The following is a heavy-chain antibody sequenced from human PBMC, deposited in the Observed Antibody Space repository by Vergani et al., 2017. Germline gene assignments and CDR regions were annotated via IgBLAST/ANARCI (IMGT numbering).Heavy chain of an antibody. CDR1: GGSISSYY. V-gene: IGHV4-59*12. J-gene: IGHJ6*02. Sequence: QVQLQESGPGLVKPPETPFLTCTVSGGSISSYYWSWFREPPGKGLGWIGYIYYSGSTYYNPSLKGRVTISMDTSKSQFSLKLSSVTAADTAVYYCARSGVSYYYGMDVWGQGTTVTVSS. CDR2: IYYSGST. D-gene: IGHD2/OR15-2a*01. CDR3: ARSGVSYYYGMDV.